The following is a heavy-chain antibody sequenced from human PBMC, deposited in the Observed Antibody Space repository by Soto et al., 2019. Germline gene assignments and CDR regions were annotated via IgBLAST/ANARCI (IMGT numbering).Heavy chain of an antibody. CDR2: IYHSGST. CDR1: VYSISSGYY. V-gene: IGHV4-38-2*01. J-gene: IGHJ5*02. CDR3: ARGPPFDP. Sequence: SETLSLTCAVSVYSISSGYYWGWIRQPPGKGLEWIGSIYHSGSTYYNPSLKSRVTISVDTSKNQFSLKLSSVTAADTAVYYCARGPPFDPWGQGTLVTVSS.